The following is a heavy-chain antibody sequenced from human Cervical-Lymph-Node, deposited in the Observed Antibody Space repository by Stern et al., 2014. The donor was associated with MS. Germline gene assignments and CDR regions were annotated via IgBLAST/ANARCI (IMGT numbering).Heavy chain of an antibody. CDR2: IYPGDSQT. CDR3: ARPSNSGLFLHH. Sequence: EVQLVQSGAEVKKHGESLKISCKGSGYNFTTYWIAWVRQMPGRCLEWMGLIYPGDSQTRYSPSSQGHVTMSADPSISTAYLQWSSLKASDTAIYYCARPSNSGLFLHHWGQGTLVTVSS. J-gene: IGHJ1*01. CDR1: GYNFTTYW. D-gene: IGHD6-19*01. V-gene: IGHV5-51*01.